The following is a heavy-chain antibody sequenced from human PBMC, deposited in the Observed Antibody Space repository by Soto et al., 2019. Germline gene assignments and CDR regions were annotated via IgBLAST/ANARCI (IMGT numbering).Heavy chain of an antibody. Sequence: QVQLVQSGAEVKKPGASVKVSCKASGYTFTRSGISWVRQAPGQGLEWMGWINGYNGNTNYTQKFQGRITMTTDTPTSTAYMELRSLRSDDTAVYYCARMGDVPYYYYGTDVWGQGTTVIVSS. CDR2: INGYNGNT. CDR3: ARMGDVPYYYYGTDV. J-gene: IGHJ6*02. V-gene: IGHV1-18*01. CDR1: GYTFTRSG. D-gene: IGHD3-16*01.